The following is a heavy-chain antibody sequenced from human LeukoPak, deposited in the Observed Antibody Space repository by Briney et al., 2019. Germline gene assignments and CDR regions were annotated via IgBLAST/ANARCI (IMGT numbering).Heavy chain of an antibody. V-gene: IGHV3-33*01. D-gene: IGHD4-17*01. CDR1: GFTFSSYG. CDR2: IWYDGSNK. CDR3: ARDPGMTTVTPLVAFDY. J-gene: IGHJ4*02. Sequence: GGSLRLSCAASGFTFSSYGMHWVRQAPGKGLEWVAVIWYDGSNKYYADSVKGRFTISRDNSKSTLYLQMNSLRAEDTAVYYCARDPGMTTVTPLVAFDYWGQGTLVTVSS.